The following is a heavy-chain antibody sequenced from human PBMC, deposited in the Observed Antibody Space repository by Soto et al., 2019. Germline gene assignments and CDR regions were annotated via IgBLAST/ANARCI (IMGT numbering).Heavy chain of an antibody. Sequence: GGSLRLSCAASGFTFSSYSINWVRQAPGKGLEWVSYISSSSSTIYYADSVKGRFTISRDNTKNSLYLQMNSLRAEDTAVYYCARPLQFHDSFDYYGMDFWGEGTTVTVPS. CDR3: ARPLQFHDSFDYYGMDF. V-gene: IGHV3-48*04. D-gene: IGHD4-4*01. J-gene: IGHJ6*01. CDR2: ISSSSSTI. CDR1: GFTFSSYS.